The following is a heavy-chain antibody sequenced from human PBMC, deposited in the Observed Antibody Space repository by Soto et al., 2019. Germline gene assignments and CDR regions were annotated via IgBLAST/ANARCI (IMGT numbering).Heavy chain of an antibody. D-gene: IGHD2-2*01. J-gene: IGHJ3*02. CDR2: ISGSGGST. V-gene: IGHV3-23*01. CDR3: AKFVGYCSSTICPLWDAFDI. CDR1: GFTFSIYA. Sequence: GGSLRLSCAASGFTFSIYAMSWVRQAPGKGLEWVSAISGSGGSTYYADSVKGRFTISRDNSKNTLYLQMNSLRAEDTAVYYCAKFVGYCSSTICPLWDAFDIWGQGTMVTVSS.